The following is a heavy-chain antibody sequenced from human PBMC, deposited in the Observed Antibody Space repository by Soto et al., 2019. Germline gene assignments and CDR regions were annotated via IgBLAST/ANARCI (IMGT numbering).Heavy chain of an antibody. D-gene: IGHD1-1*01. Sequence: QVHLVQSGAEVKKPGASVKVSCKASGYTFTSYGITWVRQAPGQGHEWMGWISAHNGNTDYAQKLKGRVIVTRDTSTSTAYMELRSLISGDAAVYYCARGRYGDYWGQGALVTVSS. CDR3: ARGRYGDY. CDR1: GYTFTSYG. V-gene: IGHV1-18*01. J-gene: IGHJ4*02. CDR2: ISAHNGNT.